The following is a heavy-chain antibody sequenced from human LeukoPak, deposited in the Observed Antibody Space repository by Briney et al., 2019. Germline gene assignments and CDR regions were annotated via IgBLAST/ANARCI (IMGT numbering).Heavy chain of an antibody. CDR1: GFTFSSNG. D-gene: IGHD2-21*01. Sequence: PGGSLRLSCAASGFTFSSNGMHWVRQAPGKGLVWVARIYPDGSNKDYADSVKGRFTISRDNAKNTLDLQRNSLRAEDTAVYYRERGVEEVAFAVGVYYYYFMDVWGKGTTVTVS. CDR3: ERGVEEVAFAVGVYYYYFMDV. J-gene: IGHJ6*03. CDR2: IYPDGSNK. V-gene: IGHV3-74*01.